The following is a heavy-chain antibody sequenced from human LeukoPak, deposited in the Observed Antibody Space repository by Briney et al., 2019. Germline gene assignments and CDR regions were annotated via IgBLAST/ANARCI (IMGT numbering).Heavy chain of an antibody. Sequence: PGRSLRLSCAASGFTFDDYAMHWVRQVPGKGLEWVSGISWNSGSIGYADSVKGRFTISRDNAKNSLYLQMNSLRAEDTALYYCAKDTDGSGSYPLDYWGQGTLVTVSS. J-gene: IGHJ4*02. CDR2: ISWNSGSI. CDR1: GFTFDDYA. V-gene: IGHV3-9*01. D-gene: IGHD3-10*01. CDR3: AKDTDGSGSYPLDY.